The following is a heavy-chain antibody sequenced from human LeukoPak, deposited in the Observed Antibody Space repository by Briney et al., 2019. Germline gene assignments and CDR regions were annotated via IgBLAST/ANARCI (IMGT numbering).Heavy chain of an antibody. V-gene: IGHV4-61*02. J-gene: IGHJ4*02. D-gene: IGHD3-10*01. CDR1: GGSISSGVYY. CDR2: IYTSGST. Sequence: SQTLSLTCTVSGGSISSGVYYCSWIRQPAGEGLEWIGRIYTSGSTNYNPSLKSRVTISVDTSRNQLSLQLTSVTAADTAVYYCARQTFGVLYFDSWGQGTLVIVSS. CDR3: ARQTFGVLYFDS.